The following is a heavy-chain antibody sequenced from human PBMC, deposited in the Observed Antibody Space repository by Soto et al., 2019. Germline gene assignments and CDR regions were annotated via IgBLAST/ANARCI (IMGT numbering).Heavy chain of an antibody. J-gene: IGHJ5*02. CDR3: ARDLEALWVDP. CDR2: ISANNGNT. CDR1: GYTFSSYG. V-gene: IGHV1-18*01. Sequence: GASVKVSCKASGYTFSSYGISWLRQAPGQGLEWMGWISANNGNTNYAQKLKGRVTMTTDTSTSTAYMELRSLRSDDTAVYYCARDLEALWVDPWGQGTLVTVSS.